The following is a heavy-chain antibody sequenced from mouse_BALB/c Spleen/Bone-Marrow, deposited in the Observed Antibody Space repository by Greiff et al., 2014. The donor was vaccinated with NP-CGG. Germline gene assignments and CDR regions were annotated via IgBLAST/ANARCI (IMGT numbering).Heavy chain of an antibody. D-gene: IGHD1-1*01. CDR2: IDPSNGRT. J-gene: IGHJ1*01. CDR3: ARSTTVVVRYWYFDV. V-gene: IGHV1S81*02. Sequence: QVQLQQSGAELVKPGASVKLSCKASGYTFTSYWMHWVKQRPGQGLEWIGEIDPSNGRTNYNEKFKNKATLTVDKSSSTAYMQLGSLTSEDSAVYYCARSTTVVVRYWYFDVWGAGTTVTVSS. CDR1: GYTFTSYW.